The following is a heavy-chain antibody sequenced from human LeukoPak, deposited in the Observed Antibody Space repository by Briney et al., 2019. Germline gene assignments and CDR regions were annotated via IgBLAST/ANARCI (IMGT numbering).Heavy chain of an antibody. CDR2: IDPSGGST. Sequence: ASLKVSCKASGGTFSSYAISWVRQAPGQGLEWMGTIDPSGGSTSYAQKFQGRVTTTRDTSTSTVYMELSSLRSEDTAVYYCARGGRGEGTGTTRVAFDIWGQGTMVTVSS. D-gene: IGHD1-1*01. J-gene: IGHJ3*02. CDR3: ARGGRGEGTGTTRVAFDI. V-gene: IGHV1-46*01. CDR1: GGTFSSYA.